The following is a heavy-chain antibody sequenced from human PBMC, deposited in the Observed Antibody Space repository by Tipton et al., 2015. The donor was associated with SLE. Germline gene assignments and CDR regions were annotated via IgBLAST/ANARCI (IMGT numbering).Heavy chain of an antibody. Sequence: LRLSCAASGFNFRDYYMSWIRQAPGKGLEWVGYIHSGGNAYYNPSLKSRATLSVDKPTHQFSLKLTSVPAADEAVYYCAREVNRRDDSDAFDIGGQGTVFTVSS. J-gene: IGHJ3*02. D-gene: IGHD3-3*01. CDR1: GFNFRDYY. V-gene: IGHV4-31*02. CDR3: AREVNRRDDSDAFDI. CDR2: IHSGGNA.